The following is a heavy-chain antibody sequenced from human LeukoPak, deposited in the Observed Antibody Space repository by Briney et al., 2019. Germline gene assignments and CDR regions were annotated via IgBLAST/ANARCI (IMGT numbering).Heavy chain of an antibody. D-gene: IGHD1-26*01. CDR3: AKGGRDTSKYYFDY. CDR2: IRYDGSNK. CDR1: GFTFSSYG. V-gene: IGHV3-30*02. Sequence: GGSLRLSCAASGFTFSSYGMHWVRQAPGKGLEWVAFIRYDGSNKYYADSVKGRFTISRDNSKNTVWLEMSSLRVEDTAVYYCAKGGRDTSKYYFDYWGQGTQVTVSS. J-gene: IGHJ4*02.